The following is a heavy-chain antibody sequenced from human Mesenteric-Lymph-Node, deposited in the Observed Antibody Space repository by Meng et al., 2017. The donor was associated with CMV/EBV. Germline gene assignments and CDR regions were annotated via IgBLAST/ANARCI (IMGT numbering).Heavy chain of an antibody. V-gene: IGHV3-33*06. CDR3: AKDLLGSIDY. J-gene: IGHJ4*02. CDR2: IWYDGSNK. CDR1: GFHFRCYG. D-gene: IGHD7-27*01. Sequence: LCCAASGFHFRCYGMHWVRQAPGKGLEWVAVIWYDGSNKYYADSVKGRFTISRDNSKNTLYLQMNSLRAEDTAVYYCAKDLLGSIDYWGQGTLVTVSS.